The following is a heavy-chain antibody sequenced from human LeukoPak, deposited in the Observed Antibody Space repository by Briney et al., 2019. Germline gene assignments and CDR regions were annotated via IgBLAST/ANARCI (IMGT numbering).Heavy chain of an antibody. V-gene: IGHV1-46*01. Sequence: ASVKVSCKTSGYTFSTYYVHWVRLAPGQGLDWMGIIDPHGGSTSYPQKFQGRVTMTSDTSTGTVYMGLNSLTSEDTAVYYCAGGRQLGRFDYWGQGTLVTVSS. CDR2: IDPHGGST. CDR1: GYTFSTYY. J-gene: IGHJ4*02. CDR3: AGGRQLGRFDY. D-gene: IGHD3-16*01.